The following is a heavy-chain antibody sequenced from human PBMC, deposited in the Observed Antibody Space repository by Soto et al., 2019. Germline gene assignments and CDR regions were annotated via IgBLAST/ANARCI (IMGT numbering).Heavy chain of an antibody. V-gene: IGHV4-31*03. CDR2: IFYSEST. CDR1: GGSITSGVYY. D-gene: IGHD2-2*01. J-gene: IGHJ3*02. CDR3: ASYQQSYAFDI. Sequence: SDTLSLTCTFSGGSITSGVYYWIWIRQHPGKDLERIGYIFYSESTYYNPSLKSRVNISVNTTKNRFTLKMNSVTAADTAVYYCASYQQSYAFDIWGQGTMVT.